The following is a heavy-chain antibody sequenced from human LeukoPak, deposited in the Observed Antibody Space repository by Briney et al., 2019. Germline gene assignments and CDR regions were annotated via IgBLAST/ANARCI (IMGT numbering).Heavy chain of an antibody. V-gene: IGHV3-23*01. D-gene: IGHD1-14*01. CDR2: ISGSGSFT. CDR3: AKDQGSVYDVSHDY. J-gene: IGHJ4*02. CDR1: GFPFSSYA. Sequence: GGSLRPSCAASGFPFSSYAMSWVRQAPGKGLEWVSAISGSGSFTYYADSVKGRFTISRDNSKNTLYLQMNSLRAEDTAVYYCAKDQGSVYDVSHDYWGQGTLVTVSS.